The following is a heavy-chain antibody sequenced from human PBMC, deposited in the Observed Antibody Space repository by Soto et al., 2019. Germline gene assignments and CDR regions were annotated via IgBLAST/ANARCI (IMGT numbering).Heavy chain of an antibody. V-gene: IGHV4-59*01. CDR1: GDSISTFY. D-gene: IGHD3-22*01. CDR3: ARGRTVRNYADDSSDYFYLFDY. Sequence: PWETLSLTCTVSGDSISTFYWGWMRQSPGKELEWIGYVYYTGSTNYNPSLKSRVTISVDRSKNQFSLKLTSANAADTAVYYCARGRTVRNYADDSSDYFYLFDYWGQGTQVPVSS. CDR2: VYYTGST. J-gene: IGHJ4*02.